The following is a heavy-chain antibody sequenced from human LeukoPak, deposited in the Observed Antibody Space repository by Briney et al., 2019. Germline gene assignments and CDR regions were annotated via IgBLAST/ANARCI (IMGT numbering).Heavy chain of an antibody. J-gene: IGHJ4*02. D-gene: IGHD3-16*02. V-gene: IGHV3-7*01. CDR2: IKDDGSAQ. CDR1: GLTFGAYW. CDR3: ARHIVGEQNFDY. Sequence: GGSLRLPCAASGLTFGAYWMSWFRQAPGKGPEWVASIKDDGSAQFYVDSLEGRFTISRDNAKNTLYLQMDTMRVEDTAVYYCARHIVGEQNFDYWSQGTLVTVSS.